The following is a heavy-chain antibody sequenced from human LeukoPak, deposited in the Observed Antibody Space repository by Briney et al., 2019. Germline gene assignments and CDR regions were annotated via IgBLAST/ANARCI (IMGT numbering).Heavy chain of an antibody. D-gene: IGHD3-10*01. CDR3: ARGYGSGSYYTPYYYYYGMDV. CDR2: IYYSGST. Sequence: SETLSLTCTVSGGSISSYYWSCIRQPPGKGLEWIGYIYYSGSTNYNPSLKSRVTISVDTSKNQFSLKLSSVTAADTAVYYCARGYGSGSYYTPYYYYYGMDVWGQGTTVTVSS. CDR1: GGSISSYY. J-gene: IGHJ6*02. V-gene: IGHV4-59*01.